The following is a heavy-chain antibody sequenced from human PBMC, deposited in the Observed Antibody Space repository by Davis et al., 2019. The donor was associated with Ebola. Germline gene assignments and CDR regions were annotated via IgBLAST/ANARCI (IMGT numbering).Heavy chain of an antibody. V-gene: IGHV1-18*01. CDR3: ARGVTMIVPSYFDY. Sequence: ASVKVSCKAFGYTFTSYGISWVRQAPGQGLEWMGWISAYNGNTNYAQKLQGRVTMTTDTSTSTAYMELRSLRSDETAVYYCARGVTMIVPSYFDYWGQGTLVTVSS. J-gene: IGHJ4*02. CDR2: ISAYNGNT. D-gene: IGHD3-22*01. CDR1: GYTFTSYG.